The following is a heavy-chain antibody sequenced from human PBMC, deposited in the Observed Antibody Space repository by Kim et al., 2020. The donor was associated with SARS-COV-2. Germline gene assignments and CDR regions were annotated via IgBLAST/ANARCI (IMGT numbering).Heavy chain of an antibody. V-gene: IGHV3-30*03. CDR2: ISDDGSNK. CDR3: AIGGLERGWDFDY. Sequence: GGSLRLSCAASGFTFSSYGMHWVRQAPGKGLEWVAVISDDGSNKYYADSVKGRFTISRDNSKNTLYLQMNSLRAEDTAVYYCAIGGLERGWDFDYWGQGTLVTVSS. CDR1: GFTFSSYG. D-gene: IGHD1-1*01. J-gene: IGHJ4*02.